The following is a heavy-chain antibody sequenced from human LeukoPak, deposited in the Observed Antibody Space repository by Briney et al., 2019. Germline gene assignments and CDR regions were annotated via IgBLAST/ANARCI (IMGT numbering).Heavy chain of an antibody. D-gene: IGHD1-26*01. J-gene: IGHJ6*03. CDR2: ISWDGGST. CDR1: GFTFSDYS. CDR3: AKGEYYYYYMDV. Sequence: GGSLRLSCSASGFTFSDYSMHWVRQAPGKGLEWVSLISWDGGSTYYADSVKGRFTISRDNSKNSLYLQMNSLRAEDTALYYCAKGEYYYYYMDVWGKGTTVTVSS. V-gene: IGHV3-43D*03.